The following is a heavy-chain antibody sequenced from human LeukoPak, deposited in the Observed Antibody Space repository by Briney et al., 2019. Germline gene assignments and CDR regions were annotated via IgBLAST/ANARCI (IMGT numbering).Heavy chain of an antibody. J-gene: IGHJ4*02. V-gene: IGHV3-23*01. Sequence: GGSLRLSCAASGFTFSNYAMSWVRQAPGKGLEWVSAIVGSGGSTYYADSVKGRFTISRDNPKNTLYLQMNGLRAEDTAVYYCANWGDYDILTGYYDSDYWGQGTLVTVSS. CDR1: GFTFSNYA. CDR2: IVGSGGST. CDR3: ANWGDYDILTGYYDSDY. D-gene: IGHD3-9*01.